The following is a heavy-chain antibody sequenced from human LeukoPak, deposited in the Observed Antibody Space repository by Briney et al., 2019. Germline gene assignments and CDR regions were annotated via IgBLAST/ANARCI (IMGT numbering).Heavy chain of an antibody. V-gene: IGHV3-30*02. J-gene: IGHJ4*02. D-gene: IGHD3-22*01. Sequence: GGSLRLSYAASGFTFSSYGMHWVRQAPGKGLEWVAFIRYDGSNEYYADSVKGRFTISRDNSKNTLYLQMNSLRAEDTAVYYCAKDRASSGYYDYWGQGTLVTVSS. CDR2: IRYDGSNE. CDR1: GFTFSSYG. CDR3: AKDRASSGYYDY.